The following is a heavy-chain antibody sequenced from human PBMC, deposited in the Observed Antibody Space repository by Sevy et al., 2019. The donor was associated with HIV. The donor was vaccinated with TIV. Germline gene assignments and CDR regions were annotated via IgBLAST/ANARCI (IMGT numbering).Heavy chain of an antibody. Sequence: GGSLRLSCAASGFTFSSYGMHWVRQAPGKGLEWVAVISYDGSNKYYAYSVKGRFTISRDNSKNTLYLQMNSLRAEDTAVYYCAKGITIFGVVNSYYYGMDVWGQGTTVTVSS. CDR2: ISYDGSNK. J-gene: IGHJ6*02. CDR1: GFTFSSYG. CDR3: AKGITIFGVVNSYYYGMDV. D-gene: IGHD3-3*01. V-gene: IGHV3-30*18.